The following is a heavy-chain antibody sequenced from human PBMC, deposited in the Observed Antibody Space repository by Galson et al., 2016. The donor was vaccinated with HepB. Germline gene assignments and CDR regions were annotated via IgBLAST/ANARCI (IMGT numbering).Heavy chain of an antibody. D-gene: IGHD3-10*01. CDR2: IYTDGET. J-gene: IGHJ6*02. CDR1: GFTVSTYY. CDR3: ARYRFFFGSGSYSLRRGYYHGMDV. Sequence: SLRLSCAVSGFTVSTYYMSWVRQAPGKGLEWVSVIYTDGETHFADPVKGRFSISRDISRNTLYLQMNSLRVEDTALYYCARYRFFFGSGSYSLRRGYYHGMDVWGQGTTVTVSS. V-gene: IGHV3-53*05.